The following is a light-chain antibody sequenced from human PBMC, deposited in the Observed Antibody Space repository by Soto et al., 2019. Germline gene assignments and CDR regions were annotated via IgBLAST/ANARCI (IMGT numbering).Light chain of an antibody. CDR3: CSYAGSYTFV. J-gene: IGLJ1*01. CDR2: DVT. V-gene: IGLV2-11*01. CDR1: SSDIGGFNY. Sequence: QSVLTQPRSVSGSPGQSVTISCTGTSSDIGGFNYVSWYQQHPGKVPKLMIYDVTKRSSGVPDRFSASKSGNTASLTISGLQAEDEADCCSYAGSYTFVFGTGTKVTVL.